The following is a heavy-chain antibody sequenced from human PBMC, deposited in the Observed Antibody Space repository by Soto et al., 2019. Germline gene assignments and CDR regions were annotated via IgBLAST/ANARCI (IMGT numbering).Heavy chain of an antibody. CDR1: GGSISSGDYY. CDR3: ARDLDDYGYYGEFDY. J-gene: IGHJ4*02. V-gene: IGHV4-30-4*01. Sequence: PSETLSLTCTVSGGSISSGDYYWSWLRQPPGKGLEWIGYIYYSGSTYYNPSLKSRVTISVDTSKNQFSLKLSSVTAADTAVYYCARDLDDYGYYGEFDYWGQGTLVTVSS. CDR2: IYYSGST. D-gene: IGHD4-17*01.